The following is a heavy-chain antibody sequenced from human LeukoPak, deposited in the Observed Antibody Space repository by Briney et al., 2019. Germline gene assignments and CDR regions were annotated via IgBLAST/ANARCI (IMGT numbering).Heavy chain of an antibody. J-gene: IGHJ4*02. V-gene: IGHV3-23*01. CDR1: GFTFRNSA. D-gene: IGHD2-8*01. CDR3: AKGGVSYTYYFDC. CDR2: ISGSGAST. Sequence: GSLRLSCAASGFTFRNSAMSWVRQAPGKGLEWVSGISGSGASTYSADFVKGRFTISRDTSKNTLYLQLNSLRAEDTAVYYCAKGGVSYTYYFDCWGQGTLVTVSS.